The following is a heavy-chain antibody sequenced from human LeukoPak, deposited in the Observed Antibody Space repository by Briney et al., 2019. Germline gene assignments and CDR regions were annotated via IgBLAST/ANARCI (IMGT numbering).Heavy chain of an antibody. Sequence: SPSETLSLTGAVYGGSFSGYYWTWIRQPPGKGLEWIGEINHGGGTNYNPSLKSRVTISVDTSKSQFSVKLNSVTAADTAVYYCARNDSNFDSWGQGTLVTVSS. J-gene: IGHJ4*02. V-gene: IGHV4-34*01. CDR3: ARNDSNFDS. D-gene: IGHD3-3*01. CDR2: INHGGGT. CDR1: GGSFSGYY.